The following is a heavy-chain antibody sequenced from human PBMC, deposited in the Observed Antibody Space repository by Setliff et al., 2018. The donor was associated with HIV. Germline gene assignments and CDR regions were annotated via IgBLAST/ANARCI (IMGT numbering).Heavy chain of an antibody. V-gene: IGHV1-2*02. CDR2: INPNSGGT. CDR1: GYTFTGYY. J-gene: IGHJ4*02. CDR3: ARGANFPYSSSSDY. Sequence: ASVKVSCKASGYTFTGYYMHWVRQAPGQGLEWMGWINPNSGGTNYAQKFQGRVTMTRDTSISTAYMELTRLRSDDTAVYYCARGANFPYSSSSDYWGRGTLVTVSS. D-gene: IGHD6-6*01.